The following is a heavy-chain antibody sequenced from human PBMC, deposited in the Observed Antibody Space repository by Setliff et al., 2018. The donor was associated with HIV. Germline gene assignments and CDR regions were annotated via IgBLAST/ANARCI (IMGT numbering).Heavy chain of an antibody. V-gene: IGHV3-23*01. Sequence: GSLRLSCAASGFTFTNYWMSWVRQAPGKGLEWVSAISGSGGSTYYADSVRGRFTISSDNSKNTLYLQMNSLRAEDTAVYYCAKDLDIVVVPAAPDAFDIWGQGTMVTVSS. CDR2: ISGSGGST. D-gene: IGHD2-2*03. J-gene: IGHJ3*02. CDR3: AKDLDIVVVPAAPDAFDI. CDR1: GFTFTNYW.